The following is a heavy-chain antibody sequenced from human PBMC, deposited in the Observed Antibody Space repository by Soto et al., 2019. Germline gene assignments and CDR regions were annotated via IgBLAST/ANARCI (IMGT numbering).Heavy chain of an antibody. J-gene: IGHJ3*02. CDR3: ARERSGYDYHDAFDI. CDR2: ISSSSSTI. D-gene: IGHD5-12*01. Sequence: PWRSLRLSCAASGFTFSSYSMNWVRQAPGKGLEWVSYISSSSSTIYYADSVKGRFTISRDNAKNSLYLQMNSLRDEDTAVYYCARERSGYDYHDAFDIWGQGTMVTVSS. CDR1: GFTFSSYS. V-gene: IGHV3-48*02.